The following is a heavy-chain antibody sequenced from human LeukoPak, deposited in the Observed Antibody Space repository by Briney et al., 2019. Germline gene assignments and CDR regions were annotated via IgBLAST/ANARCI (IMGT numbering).Heavy chain of an antibody. D-gene: IGHD2/OR15-2a*01. J-gene: IGHJ4*02. CDR1: GYTFTSYG. CDR2: INPSDGDT. Sequence: ASVKVSCKASGYTFTSYGISWVRQAPGQGLEWMGRINPSDGDTSYAQKFQGRLTMTRDTSTSTFYMELSRLRSEDTAVYYCARSFYDLLATFDYWGQGTLVTVSS. CDR3: ARSFYDLLATFDY. V-gene: IGHV1-46*01.